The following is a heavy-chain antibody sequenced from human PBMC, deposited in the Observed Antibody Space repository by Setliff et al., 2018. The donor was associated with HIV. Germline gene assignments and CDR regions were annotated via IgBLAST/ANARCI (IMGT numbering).Heavy chain of an antibody. V-gene: IGHV3-11*03. Sequence: GSLRLSCEVSGFTFRDHYMTWVRQAPGKGLEWISYISGNGHSKYADSVKGRFTISRDNAKKSLFLQMTSLRVEDTAVYYCAKSYRTYDSINYYNRLFDYWGQGTLVTVSS. CDR3: AKSYRTYDSINYYNRLFDY. J-gene: IGHJ4*02. CDR2: ISGNGHS. CDR1: GFTFRDHY. D-gene: IGHD3-22*01.